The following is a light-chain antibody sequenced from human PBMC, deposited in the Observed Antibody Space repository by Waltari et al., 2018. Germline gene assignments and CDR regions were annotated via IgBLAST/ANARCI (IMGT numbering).Light chain of an antibody. CDR3: CSYAGSSTFV. V-gene: IGLV2-23*02. CDR1: SRDVGSYNL. Sequence: QSALTQPASVSGSPGQSITLPCTGTSRDVGSYNLVSWYQQHPGKAPKLMIYEVSKRPSGVSNRFSGSKSGNTASLTISGLQAEDEADYYCCSYAGSSTFVFGGGTKLTVL. J-gene: IGLJ2*01. CDR2: EVS.